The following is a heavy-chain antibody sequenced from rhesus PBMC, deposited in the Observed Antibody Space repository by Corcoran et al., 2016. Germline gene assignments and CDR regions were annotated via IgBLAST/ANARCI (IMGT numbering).Heavy chain of an antibody. D-gene: IGHD2-15*01. Sequence: QVQLRESGPGLVKPSETLSLTCAVFGVPISSYWWAWIRQPPGKGLEWIGDIDGNGYWAHDHPALKSRVIISKDASKDQFSLRMPSLTVADTAIYYCATGGFSTYRDNWGQGVLVTVSS. CDR1: GVPISSYW. J-gene: IGHJ4*01. CDR2: IDGNGYWA. CDR3: ATGGFSTYRDN. V-gene: IGHV4-80*01.